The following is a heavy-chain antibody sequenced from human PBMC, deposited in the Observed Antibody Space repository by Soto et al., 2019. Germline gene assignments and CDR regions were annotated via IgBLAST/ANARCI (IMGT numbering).Heavy chain of an antibody. CDR1: GGTFSSYA. CDR2: IIPIFGTA. Sequence: QVQLVQSGAEVKKPGSSVKVSCKASGGTFSSYAISWVRQAPGQGLEWMGGIIPIFGTANYAQKFQGRVTITADESTSKAYMELSSLRSEDTAVYYCARGYDILTGYSQNFDPFDYWGQGTLVTVSS. CDR3: ARGYDILTGYSQNFDPFDY. V-gene: IGHV1-69*01. J-gene: IGHJ4*02. D-gene: IGHD3-9*01.